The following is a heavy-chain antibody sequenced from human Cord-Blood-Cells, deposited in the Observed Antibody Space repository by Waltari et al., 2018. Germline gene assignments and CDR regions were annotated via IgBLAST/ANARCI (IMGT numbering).Heavy chain of an antibody. J-gene: IGHJ3*02. CDR2: INHSGST. V-gene: IGHV4-34*01. CDR1: GGSFSGYY. Sequence: QVQLQQWGAGLLKPSEPLSLTCAVHGGSFSGYYWSWIRQPPGKGLEWIGEINHSGSTNYNPSLKSRVTISVDTSKNQFSLKLSSVTAADTAVYYCARSLVGATTAFDIWGQGTMVTVSS. CDR3: ARSLVGATTAFDI. D-gene: IGHD1-26*01.